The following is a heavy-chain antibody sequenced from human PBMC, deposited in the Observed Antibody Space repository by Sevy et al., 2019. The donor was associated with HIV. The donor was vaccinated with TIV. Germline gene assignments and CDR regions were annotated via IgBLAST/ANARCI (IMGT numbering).Heavy chain of an antibody. CDR3: ARTDYGDYVGWFDP. J-gene: IGHJ5*02. V-gene: IGHV3-48*02. CDR1: GFTFSSSI. CDR2: ISVTGSTI. Sequence: GGCLRLSCAASGFTFSSSIINWVRQAPGKGLEWVSSISVTGSTIYYADSVKGRLTISRDNAKNSLYLQMHSLRDENTATYYCARTDYGDYVGWFDPWGQGTLVTVSS. D-gene: IGHD4-17*01.